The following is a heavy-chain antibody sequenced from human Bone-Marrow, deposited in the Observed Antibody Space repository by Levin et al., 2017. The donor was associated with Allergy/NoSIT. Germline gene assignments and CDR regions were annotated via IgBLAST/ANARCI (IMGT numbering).Heavy chain of an antibody. CDR1: GYTFTRFG. V-gene: IGHV1-18*01. D-gene: IGHD1-26*01. J-gene: IGHJ4*02. CDR3: ARSLFGPSRGSHFVSGHLDY. Sequence: GESLKISCKASGYTFTRFGISWVRQAPGQGLEWMGWISPYNGDTNYAQRLQDRVIMTTDASTSTAYMELRSLLSDDTAVYYCARSLFGPSRGSHFVSGHLDYWGQGALIIVSS. CDR2: ISPYNGDT.